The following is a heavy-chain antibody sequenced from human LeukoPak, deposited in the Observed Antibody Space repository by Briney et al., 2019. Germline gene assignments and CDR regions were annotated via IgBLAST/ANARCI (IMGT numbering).Heavy chain of an antibody. CDR1: GGSIDSYI. J-gene: IGHJ4*02. CDR3: ARDTGVIGYYDILTGIGDY. V-gene: IGHV4-59*12. CDR2: LYAGGRT. D-gene: IGHD3-9*01. Sequence: SETLSLTCTVSGGSIDSYIWSWIRQPPGKGLEWIGNLYAGGRTNYNPSLKSRATISVDASKNQFSLKLSSVTAADTAVYYCARDTGVIGYYDILTGIGDYWGQGTLVTVSS.